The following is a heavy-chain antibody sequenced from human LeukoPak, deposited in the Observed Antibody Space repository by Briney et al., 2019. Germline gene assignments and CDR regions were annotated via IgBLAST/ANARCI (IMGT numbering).Heavy chain of an antibody. CDR2: IWYDGSNK. D-gene: IGHD6-13*01. J-gene: IGHJ5*02. CDR1: GFTFSSYG. Sequence: GGSLRLSCAASGFTFSSYGMHWVRQAPGKGLEWVAVIWYDGSNKYYADSVKGRFTISRDNSKNTLYLQMNSLRAEDTAVYYCARDPRIAAAGTDNWSDPWGQGTLVTVSS. V-gene: IGHV3-33*01. CDR3: ARDPRIAAAGTDNWSDP.